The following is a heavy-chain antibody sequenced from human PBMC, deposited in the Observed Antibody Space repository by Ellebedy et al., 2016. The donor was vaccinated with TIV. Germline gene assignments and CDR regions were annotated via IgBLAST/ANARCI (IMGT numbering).Heavy chain of an antibody. J-gene: IGHJ4*02. CDR1: GGSISSSNW. Sequence: MPSETLSLTCAVSGGSISSSNWWSWVRQSPGKGLEWIGEIYHSGITNYTPSLKSRVTISLDKSKNQFSLKLSSVTAADTAVYYCARENLWFGELLIDYWGQGTLVTVSS. CDR3: ARENLWFGELLIDY. CDR2: IYHSGIT. D-gene: IGHD3-10*01. V-gene: IGHV4-4*02.